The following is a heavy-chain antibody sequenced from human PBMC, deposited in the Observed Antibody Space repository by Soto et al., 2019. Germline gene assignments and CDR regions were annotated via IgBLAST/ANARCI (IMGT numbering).Heavy chain of an antibody. CDR1: GGSISSSSYY. D-gene: IGHD3-10*01. Sequence: PSETLSLTCTVSGGSISSSSYYWGWIRQPPGKGLEWIGSIYYSGSTYYNPSLKSRVTISVDTSKNQFSLKLSSVTAADTAVYYCASLDLWFGELPDSDYWGQGTLVTVSS. V-gene: IGHV4-39*01. J-gene: IGHJ4*02. CDR3: ASLDLWFGELPDSDY. CDR2: IYYSGST.